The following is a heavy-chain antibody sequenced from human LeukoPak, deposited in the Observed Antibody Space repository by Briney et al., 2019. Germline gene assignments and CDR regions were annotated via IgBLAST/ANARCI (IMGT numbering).Heavy chain of an antibody. J-gene: IGHJ6*02. CDR3: ARAYSSSWYRENYYCYYGMDV. V-gene: IGHV1-18*01. D-gene: IGHD6-13*01. CDR1: GYTFTSYG. CDR2: ISAYNGNT. Sequence: ASVKVSCKASGYTFTSYGISWVRQAPGQGLEWMGWISAYNGNTNYAQNLQGRVTVTTDTSTSTAYMELRSLRSDDTAVYYCARAYSSSWYRENYYCYYGMDVWGQGTTVTVSS.